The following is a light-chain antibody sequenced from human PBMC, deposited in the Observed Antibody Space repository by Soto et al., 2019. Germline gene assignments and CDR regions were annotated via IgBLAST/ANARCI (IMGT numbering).Light chain of an antibody. Sequence: EIVLTQSPGTLSLSPGERATLSCRASQSVSSSYLAWYQQKPGQAPRLLIYDAYSRATGIPDSFSGSESGTDFALTISRREPEDFAVYYCQQYGSSPLTFGGGTKVEIK. CDR3: QQYGSSPLT. CDR2: DAY. V-gene: IGKV3-20*01. CDR1: QSVSSSY. J-gene: IGKJ4*01.